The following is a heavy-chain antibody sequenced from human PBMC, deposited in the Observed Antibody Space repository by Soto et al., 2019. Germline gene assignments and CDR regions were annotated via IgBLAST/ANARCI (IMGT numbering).Heavy chain of an antibody. CDR3: KRAAYDILTGHYNGGAFEI. CDR2: IIPIFGTA. V-gene: IGHV1-69*13. Sequence: ASVKVSCKASGGTFSSYAISWVRQAPGQGLEWMGGIIPIFGTANYAQKFQGRVTITADESTSTAYMELRSLRSDDTAIYYCKRAAYDILTGHYNGGAFEIWGQGTMVTVSS. CDR1: GGTFSSYA. D-gene: IGHD3-9*01. J-gene: IGHJ3*02.